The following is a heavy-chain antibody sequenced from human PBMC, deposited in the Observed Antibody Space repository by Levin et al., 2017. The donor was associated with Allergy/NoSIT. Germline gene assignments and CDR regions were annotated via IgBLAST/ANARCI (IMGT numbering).Heavy chain of an antibody. CDR3: AKPGREYSSASYFYFDY. V-gene: IGHV3-23*01. J-gene: IGHJ4*02. CDR1: GFTFSSYA. CDR2: IRDGGGST. Sequence: GGSLRLSCAASGFTFSSYAMTWVRRVPGKGLEWVSSIRDGGGSTYYADSVKGRFTISRDNSKNTLFLQMNSLRAEDTAVYYCAKPGREYSSASYFYFDYWGQGTLVTVSS. D-gene: IGHD4-11*01.